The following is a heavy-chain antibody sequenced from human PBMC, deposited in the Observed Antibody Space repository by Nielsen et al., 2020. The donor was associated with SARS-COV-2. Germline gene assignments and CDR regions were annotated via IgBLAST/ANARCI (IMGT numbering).Heavy chain of an antibody. CDR2: MNPNSGNT. J-gene: IGHJ6*02. V-gene: IGHV1-8*01. D-gene: IGHD2-15*01. Sequence: ASVKVSCKASGYTFTSYDINWVRQATGQGLERMGWMNPNSGNTGYAQKFQGRVTMTRNTSISTAYMELSSLRSEDTAVYYCARAPALIGGGVDYGMDVWGQGTTVTVSS. CDR3: ARAPALIGGGVDYGMDV. CDR1: GYTFTSYD.